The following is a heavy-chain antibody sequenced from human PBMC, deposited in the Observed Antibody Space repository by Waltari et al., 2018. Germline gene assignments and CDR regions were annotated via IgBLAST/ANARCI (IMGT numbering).Heavy chain of an antibody. CDR2: IYTSGST. CDR3: ARDGGSSTSRDPYYFDY. Sequence: QVQLQESGPGLVKPSETLSLTCTVSGGSIRSYYWSWIRQPAGKGLEWIGRIYTSGSTNYNPSLKSRVTMSVDTSKNQFSLKLSSVTAADTAVYYCARDGGSSTSRDPYYFDYWGQGTLVTVSS. D-gene: IGHD2-2*01. J-gene: IGHJ4*02. CDR1: GGSIRSYY. V-gene: IGHV4-4*07.